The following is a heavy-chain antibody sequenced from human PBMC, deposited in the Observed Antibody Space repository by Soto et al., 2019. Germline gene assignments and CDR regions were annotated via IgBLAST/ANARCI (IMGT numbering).Heavy chain of an antibody. CDR1: GFTFSNFG. V-gene: IGHV3-30*18. CDR2: ISYDGSNK. CDR3: AKDLHSSGWAAYNFYY. J-gene: IGHJ4*02. D-gene: IGHD6-25*01. Sequence: QVQLVESGGGVVQPGRSLRLSCAASGFTFSNFGMHWVRQAPGKGLEWVALISYDGSNKYYADSVKGRFTISRDSTKNTLSLQINSLRAEDSAVYYCAKDLHSSGWAAYNFYYWGQGTLVTVSS.